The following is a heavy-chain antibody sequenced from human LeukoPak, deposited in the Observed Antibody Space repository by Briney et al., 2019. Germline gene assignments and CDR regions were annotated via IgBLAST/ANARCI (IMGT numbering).Heavy chain of an antibody. J-gene: IGHJ4*02. Sequence: GGSLRLSCAASGFTFGIYAMSWVRQAPGKGLEWVSGVSGNSGSTYYADSGKGRFTISRDNAKNSLYLQMNSLRAEDTAVYYCARGSYNWNYVSYWGQGTLVTVSS. CDR2: VSGNSGST. CDR1: GFTFGIYA. CDR3: ARGSYNWNYVSY. D-gene: IGHD1-7*01. V-gene: IGHV3-23*01.